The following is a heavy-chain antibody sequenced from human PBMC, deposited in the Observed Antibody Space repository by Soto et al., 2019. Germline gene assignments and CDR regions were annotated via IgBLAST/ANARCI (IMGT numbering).Heavy chain of an antibody. CDR1: GFPFSHYW. Sequence: VGSLILSCAASGFPFSHYWMHWVRQTPGKGLVWVSRINPAGTITNYADSVEGRFTISRVNADSALFLQMNSLSAEDTAIYYCTSDTFGLRDTWGQGTLVTSPQ. CDR2: INPAGTIT. D-gene: IGHD3-16*01. V-gene: IGHV3-74*01. CDR3: TSDTFGLRDT. J-gene: IGHJ5*02.